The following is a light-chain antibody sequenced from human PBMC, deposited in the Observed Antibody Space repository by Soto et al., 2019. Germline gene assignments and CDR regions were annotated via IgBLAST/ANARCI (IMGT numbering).Light chain of an antibody. CDR3: QQHNSYSPVA. V-gene: IGKV1-5*01. Sequence: DIQMTQSPSTLSASVGDRVTITCRASQSISSWLAWYQQKPGKAPKLLIYDASSLESGVPPRVSGSGSGTEFTLTISSLQPDDFASYYCQQHNSYSPVAFGQGTKVEIK. J-gene: IGKJ1*01. CDR1: QSISSW. CDR2: DAS.